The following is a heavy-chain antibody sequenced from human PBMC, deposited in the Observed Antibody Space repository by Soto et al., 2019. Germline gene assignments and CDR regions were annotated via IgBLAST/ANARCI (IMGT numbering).Heavy chain of an antibody. CDR3: AKDWDYRGDLDY. CDR2: ISNDGSKK. D-gene: IGHD3-10*01. Sequence: QVQLVESGGGVVQPGTSLRLSCAASGFTFTNYGMHWVRQARGKGLEWVATISNDGSKKYNADSVKGRFTISRDNSKNMLYLQINSLRPEDTAVYYCAKDWDYRGDLDYWGQGTLVTVSS. J-gene: IGHJ4*02. V-gene: IGHV3-30*18. CDR1: GFTFTNYG.